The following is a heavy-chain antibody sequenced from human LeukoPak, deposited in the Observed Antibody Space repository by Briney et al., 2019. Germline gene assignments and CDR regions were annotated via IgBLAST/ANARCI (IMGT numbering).Heavy chain of an antibody. J-gene: IGHJ3*02. Sequence: GESLKISCQGSGYSFSSYWIGWVRQMPGKGLGWMGTIFPGDSDTRYSPSFQGQVTISADKSINTAYLQWSSLKASDTAIYYCARHGDPTAYAAFDIWGQGTLVTVSS. CDR2: IFPGDSDT. CDR1: GYSFSSYW. V-gene: IGHV5-51*01. CDR3: ARHGDPTAYAAFDI. D-gene: IGHD1-1*01.